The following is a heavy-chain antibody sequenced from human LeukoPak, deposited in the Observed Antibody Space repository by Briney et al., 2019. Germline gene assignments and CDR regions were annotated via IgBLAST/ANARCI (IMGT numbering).Heavy chain of an antibody. CDR3: AKGERFDP. J-gene: IGHJ5*02. CDR1: GFTFSSYG. V-gene: IGHV3-30*18. CDR2: ISYDGSNK. Sequence: GGSLRLSCAASGFTFSSYGMHWVRQAPGKGLEWVAVISYDGSNKYYADSVKGRFTISRDNSKNTLHLQMNSLRVEDTAVYYCAKGERFDPWGQGTLVTVSS.